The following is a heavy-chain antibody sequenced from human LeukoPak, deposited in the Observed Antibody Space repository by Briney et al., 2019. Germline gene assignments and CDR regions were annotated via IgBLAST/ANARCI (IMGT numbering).Heavy chain of an antibody. CDR3: ARNATRDGYNFGAFDI. CDR1: GAPISSGGYS. CDR2: ISHSGST. J-gene: IGHJ3*02. Sequence: SDTLSLTCAVSGAPISSGGYSWSWIRQPPGKGLEWIGYISHSGSTYFNPSLKSRVTISLDRSKNQFSLKLNSATAADTAVYYCARNATRDGYNFGAFDIWGRGTMVTVSS. D-gene: IGHD5-24*01. V-gene: IGHV4-30-2*01.